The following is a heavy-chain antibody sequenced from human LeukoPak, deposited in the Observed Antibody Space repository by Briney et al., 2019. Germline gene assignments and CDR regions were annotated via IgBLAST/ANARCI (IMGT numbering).Heavy chain of an antibody. CDR2: LYYSGRT. Sequence: SETLSLTCTVSGGSISSSSYYWRWIRQPPGRGVVWIGYLYYSGRTYYNPSLKSRVTISVDTSKNQFSMKLRSETAADTAVYYCARHNGYYYGSGSYYYYMDVWGKGTTVTVSS. D-gene: IGHD3-10*01. V-gene: IGHV4-39*01. CDR3: ARHNGYYYGSGSYYYYMDV. J-gene: IGHJ6*03. CDR1: GGSISSSSYY.